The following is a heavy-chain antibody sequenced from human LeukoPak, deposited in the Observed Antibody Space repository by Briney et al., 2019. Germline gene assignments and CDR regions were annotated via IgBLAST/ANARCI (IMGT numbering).Heavy chain of an antibody. D-gene: IGHD2-15*01. J-gene: IGHJ3*02. CDR2: IFYSGST. CDR3: ARDCSGTWPGCQDAFDI. Sequence: PETLSLTCTVSGGSISSSGYYWGWIRQPPGKGLEWIGTIFYSGSTYYNPSLKSRVTILVDTSKNQFSLKVSSVTAADTAVYYCARDCSGTWPGCQDAFDIWGQGTMVTVSS. V-gene: IGHV4-39*07. CDR1: GGSISSSGYY.